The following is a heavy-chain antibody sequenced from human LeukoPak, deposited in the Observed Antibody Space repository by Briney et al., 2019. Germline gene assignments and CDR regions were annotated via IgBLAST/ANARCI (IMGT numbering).Heavy chain of an antibody. D-gene: IGHD4-17*01. CDR2: IYYSGST. J-gene: IGHJ6*02. CDR1: DGSISSSSYY. Sequence: SETLSLTCTVSDGSISSSSYYWGWIRQPPGKGLEWIGSIYYSGSTYYNPSLKSRVTISVDTSKNQFSLKLSSVTAADTAVYYCARRWYGDVWGQGTTVTVSS. CDR3: ARRWYGDV. V-gene: IGHV4-39*01.